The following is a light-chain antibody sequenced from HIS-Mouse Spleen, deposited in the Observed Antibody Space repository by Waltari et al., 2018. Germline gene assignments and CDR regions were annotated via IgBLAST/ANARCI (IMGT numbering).Light chain of an antibody. J-gene: IGLJ3*02. Sequence: SYELTQPPSVSVSPGQTARITCPGDALPKQYAYWYQQKPGQAPVLWIYKDSERPSGIPERFSGSSSGTTVTLTISGVQAEDEADYYCQSADSSGTGWVFGGGTKLTVL. CDR1: ALPKQY. CDR3: QSADSSGTGWV. CDR2: KDS. V-gene: IGLV3-25*03.